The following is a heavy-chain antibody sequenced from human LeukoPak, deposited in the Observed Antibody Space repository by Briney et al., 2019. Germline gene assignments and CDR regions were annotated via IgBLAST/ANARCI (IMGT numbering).Heavy chain of an antibody. J-gene: IGHJ4*02. CDR3: ANPHFGSGTYEFYFDY. CDR2: IYTGGST. D-gene: IGHD3-10*01. V-gene: IGHV4-61*02. CDR1: GGSISSGSCC. Sequence: PSQTLSPTCTVSGGSISSGSCCWSWIRPPAGKGLEWIGRIYTGGSTNYNPSLKSRATISLDTSKNQFSLKLSSVTAADTAVYYCANPHFGSGTYEFYFDYWGQGTLVTVSS.